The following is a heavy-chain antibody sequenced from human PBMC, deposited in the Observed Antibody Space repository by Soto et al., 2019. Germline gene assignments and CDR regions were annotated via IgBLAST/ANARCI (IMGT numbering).Heavy chain of an antibody. J-gene: IGHJ4*02. CDR1: GYTLTELS. Sequence: ASVKVSCKVSGYTLTELSMHWVRQAPGKGLEWMGGFDPEDGGTIYAQKFQGRVTMTEDTSTDTAYMELSSLRSEDTAVYYCATDIAYCINGVCPFWGQGTLVTVSS. CDR2: FDPEDGGT. D-gene: IGHD2-8*01. V-gene: IGHV1-24*01. CDR3: ATDIAYCINGVCPF.